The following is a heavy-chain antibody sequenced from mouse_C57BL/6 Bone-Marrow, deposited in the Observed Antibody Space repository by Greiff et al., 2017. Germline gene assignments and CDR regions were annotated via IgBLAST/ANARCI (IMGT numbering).Heavy chain of an antibody. CDR1: GFNIKDDY. D-gene: IGHD3-3*01. Sequence: EVQLQQSGAELVRPGASVKLSCTASGFNIKDDYMHWVKQRPEQGLEWIGWIDPENGDTEYASKFQGKATITADTSSNTAYLQLSSLTSEDTAVYYCTTWDRDYFDYWGQGTTLTVSS. J-gene: IGHJ2*01. CDR2: IDPENGDT. V-gene: IGHV14-4*01. CDR3: TTWDRDYFDY.